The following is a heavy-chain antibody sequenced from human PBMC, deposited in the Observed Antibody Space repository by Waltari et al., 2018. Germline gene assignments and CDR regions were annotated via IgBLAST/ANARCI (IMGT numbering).Heavy chain of an antibody. CDR2: IWYDGSNK. J-gene: IGHJ3*02. V-gene: IGHV3-33*01. CDR3: ARERGITMIADAFDI. D-gene: IGHD3-22*01. Sequence: QVQLGESGGGVVQHGRSLRLSCAASGFTFRSYGMHCVRQGPGKGLEWVAVIWYDGSNKYYADSVKGRFTISRDNSKNTLYLQMNSLRAEDTAVYYCARERGITMIADAFDIWGQGTMVTVSS. CDR1: GFTFRSYG.